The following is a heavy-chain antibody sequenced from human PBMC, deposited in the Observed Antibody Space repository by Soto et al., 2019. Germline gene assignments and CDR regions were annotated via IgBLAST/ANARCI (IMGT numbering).Heavy chain of an antibody. CDR2: IYAGTIT. CDR1: GITVSSYY. Sequence: GGSLRLSCAVSGITVSSYYMSWVRQAAGKGLEWVSVIYAGTITYYADSVKGRFTIYRDNSKNTLNPEMNSLRVEDTAVYYCARIPYDNSGTIFDYWGQGTLVTVS. CDR3: ARIPYDNSGTIFDY. D-gene: IGHD3-22*01. J-gene: IGHJ4*02. V-gene: IGHV3-53*01.